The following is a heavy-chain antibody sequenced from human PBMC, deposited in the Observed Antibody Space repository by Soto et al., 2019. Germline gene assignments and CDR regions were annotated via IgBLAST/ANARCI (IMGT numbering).Heavy chain of an antibody. CDR2: INYSGSA. CDR3: ARHPGMDV. Sequence: QLQLQESGPRLVKPSETLSLTCTVSGGSISTSSGDYWGWIRQPPGKGLEWIGSINYSGSAFHNPSLKSRVTISVDTSKNQVFLKLSSVTVADTAVFYCARHPGMDVWGQGTTVIASS. CDR1: GGSISTSSGDY. V-gene: IGHV4-39*01. J-gene: IGHJ6*02.